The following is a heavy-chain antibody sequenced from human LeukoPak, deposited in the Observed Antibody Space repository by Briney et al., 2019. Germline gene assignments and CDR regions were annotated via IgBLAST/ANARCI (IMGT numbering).Heavy chain of an antibody. CDR1: GGSISSYY. V-gene: IGHV4-59*01. D-gene: IGHD6-6*01. J-gene: IGHJ4*02. Sequence: PSETLSLTCTVSGGSISSYYWSWIRQPPGKGLEWIGYIYYSGSTNYNPSLKSRVTISVDTSKNQFSLKLSSVTAADTAVYYCARERSSSSTFDYWGQGTLVTVSS. CDR3: ARERSSSSTFDY. CDR2: IYYSGST.